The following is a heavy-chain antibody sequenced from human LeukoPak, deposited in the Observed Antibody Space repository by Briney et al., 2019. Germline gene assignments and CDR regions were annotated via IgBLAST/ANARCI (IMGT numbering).Heavy chain of an antibody. Sequence: ASVKVSCKASGYTFTSYGISWVRQAPGQGLEWMGWISAYNGNTNYAQKLQGRVTMTTDTSTSTAYMELRSLRSDDTAVYYCARNPHGHYGVYDGYFDYWGQGTLVTVSS. CDR1: GYTFTSYG. J-gene: IGHJ4*02. CDR2: ISAYNGNT. V-gene: IGHV1-18*01. D-gene: IGHD4-17*01. CDR3: ARNPHGHYGVYDGYFDY.